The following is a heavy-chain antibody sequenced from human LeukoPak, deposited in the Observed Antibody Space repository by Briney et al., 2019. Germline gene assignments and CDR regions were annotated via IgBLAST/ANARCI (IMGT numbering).Heavy chain of an antibody. J-gene: IGHJ4*02. CDR1: GFTFSSHA. CDR2: ISGSGGST. Sequence: PGGSLRLSCAASGFTFSSHAMSWVRQAPGKGLEWVSAISGSGGSTYHADSVKGRFTISRDNSKNTLYLQMNSLGVQDTAVYYCAGHTHTFGVHDIGFDYWGQGTLVTVSS. CDR3: AGHTHTFGVHDIGFDY. V-gene: IGHV3-23*01. D-gene: IGHD3-16*01.